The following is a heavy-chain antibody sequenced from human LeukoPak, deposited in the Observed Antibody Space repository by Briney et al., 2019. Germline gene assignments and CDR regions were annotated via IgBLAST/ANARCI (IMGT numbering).Heavy chain of an antibody. Sequence: PGGSLRLSCAASGCTFSDYYKSWIRQAPGKGLKWVSYISHSGSTRYYADSVKGRFTISRDNAKNSLYLQMNSLRAEDTAVYYCARVQHDYDGSGSYYLLFLDYWGQGTLVTVSS. J-gene: IGHJ4*02. CDR1: GCTFSDYY. V-gene: IGHV3-11*01. D-gene: IGHD3-10*01. CDR2: ISHSGSTR. CDR3: ARVQHDYDGSGSYYLLFLDY.